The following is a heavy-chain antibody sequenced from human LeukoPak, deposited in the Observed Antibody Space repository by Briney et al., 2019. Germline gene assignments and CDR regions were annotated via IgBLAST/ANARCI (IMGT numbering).Heavy chain of an antibody. J-gene: IGHJ6*02. CDR2: ISASGIAT. CDR1: GFTFSGYA. V-gene: IGHV3-23*01. Sequence: GASLRLSCAASGFTFSGYALSWVRQAPGMGPECVSAISASGIATYYAESVKGRFSISRDNSRSSLYLQMNSLRADDTAVYYCAKSSLPENYYYYGMDVRGQGTTVTVSS. CDR3: AKSSLPENYYYYGMDV.